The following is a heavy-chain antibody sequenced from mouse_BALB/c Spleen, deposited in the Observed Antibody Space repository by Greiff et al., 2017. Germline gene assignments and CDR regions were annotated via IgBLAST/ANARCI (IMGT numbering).Heavy chain of an antibody. J-gene: IGHJ1*01. CDR3: ARYDWDFDV. CDR2: ISNSGST. V-gene: IGHV3-8*02. Sequence: EVKLQESGPSLVQPSQTLSLTCSVTGDSFTSGYWNWIRKFPGNKLEYMGYISNSGSTYYNPSLISRLSITRDTSKNQYYLQLNSVTTEDTATYYCARYDWDFDVWGAGTTVTVSS. CDR1: GDSFTSGY.